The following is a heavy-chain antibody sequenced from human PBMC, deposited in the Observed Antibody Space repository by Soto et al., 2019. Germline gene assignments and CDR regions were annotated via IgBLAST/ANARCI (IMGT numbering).Heavy chain of an antibody. CDR2: ISYDGSNK. V-gene: IGHV3-30*03. Sequence: SLRLSCAASGFTFSSYRMHWVPQAPGKGLEWAAVISYDGSNKYYADSVQGRFTISRDNSKNTLYLQMNSLRAEDTAVYYCATIVAATGFDAFDIWGQGTMVTASS. D-gene: IGHD2-15*01. CDR1: GFTFSSYR. CDR3: ATIVAATGFDAFDI. J-gene: IGHJ3*02.